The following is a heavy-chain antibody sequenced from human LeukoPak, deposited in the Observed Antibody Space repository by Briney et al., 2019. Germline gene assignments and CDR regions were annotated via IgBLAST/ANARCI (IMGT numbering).Heavy chain of an antibody. D-gene: IGHD1-26*01. CDR2: INPNSGGT. Sequence: ASVKVSCKASGYTFTGYYMHWVRQAPGQGLEWMGWINPNSGGTNYAQKLQGRVTMTTDTSTSTAYMELRSLRSDDTAVYYCARAGLSGSYYDSIDYWGQGTLVTVSS. V-gene: IGHV1-2*02. CDR1: GYTFTGYY. J-gene: IGHJ4*02. CDR3: ARAGLSGSYYDSIDY.